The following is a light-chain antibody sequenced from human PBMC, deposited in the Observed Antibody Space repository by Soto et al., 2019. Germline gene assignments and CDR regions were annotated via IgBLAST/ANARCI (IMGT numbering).Light chain of an antibody. V-gene: IGKV1-5*03. Sequence: DIKMTQSPSTLSASVGDRVTITCRASQSISNWLAWYQEKPGKAPKVLIYKASSLEGGVPSRFSGSGSGTEFTLTISSLQPDDYATYYCQQYNSYPYTFGQGTKLEI. CDR2: KAS. J-gene: IGKJ2*01. CDR3: QQYNSYPYT. CDR1: QSISNW.